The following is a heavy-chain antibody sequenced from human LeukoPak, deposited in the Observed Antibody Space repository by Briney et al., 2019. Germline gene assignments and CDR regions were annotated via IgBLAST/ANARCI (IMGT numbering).Heavy chain of an antibody. V-gene: IGHV4-34*01. D-gene: IGHD4-17*01. CDR1: GGSFSGYY. J-gene: IGHJ5*02. Sequence: PSETLSLTCAVYGGSFSGYYLSWIRQPPGKGLEWIGEINHSGSTNYNPSLKSRVTISVDTSKNQFSLKLSSVTAADTAAYYCARVHYDPNWFDPWGQGTLVTVSS. CDR3: ARVHYDPNWFDP. CDR2: INHSGST.